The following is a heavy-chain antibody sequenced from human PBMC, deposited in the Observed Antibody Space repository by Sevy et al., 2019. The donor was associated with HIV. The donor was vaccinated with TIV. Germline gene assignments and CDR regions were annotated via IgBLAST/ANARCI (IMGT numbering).Heavy chain of an antibody. Sequence: GGSLRLSCAASEFTFSSYSMNWVRQAPGKGLEWVSSISSSSYIYYADSVKVRFTISRDNAKNSLYLQMNSLRAEDTAVYYCARDSIVDIVATTILYYYYGMDVWGQGTTVTVSS. J-gene: IGHJ6*02. CDR2: ISSSSYI. V-gene: IGHV3-21*01. CDR1: EFTFSSYS. D-gene: IGHD5-12*01. CDR3: ARDSIVDIVATTILYYYYGMDV.